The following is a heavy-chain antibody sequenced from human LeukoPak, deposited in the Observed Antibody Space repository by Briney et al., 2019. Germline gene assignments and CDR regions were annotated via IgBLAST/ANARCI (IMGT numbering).Heavy chain of an antibody. V-gene: IGHV1-69*04. J-gene: IGHJ4*02. CDR3: ARDRLTYYYGSGSDY. D-gene: IGHD3-10*01. Sequence: VASVKVSCKASGGTFSSYTISWVRQAPGQGLEWMGRIIPILGIANYAQKFQGRVTITADKSTSTAYMELSSLRTEDPAVYYCARDRLTYYYGSGSDYWGQGTLVTVSS. CDR1: GGTFSSYT. CDR2: IIPILGIA.